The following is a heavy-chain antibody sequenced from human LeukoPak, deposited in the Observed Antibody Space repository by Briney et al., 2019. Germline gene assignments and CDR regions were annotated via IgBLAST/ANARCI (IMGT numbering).Heavy chain of an antibody. CDR3: ARGIRAGVWAFDI. CDR1: GFTVSNYD. CDR2: ISTAGDP. D-gene: IGHD3-10*01. V-gene: IGHV3-13*04. Sequence: GGSLRLSCAASGFTVSNYDLHWVRQGTGKGLEWVSGISTAGDPYYPGSVKGRLTISRENAKKSLYLQMNSLRDGDTAVYYCARGIRAGVWAFDIWGQGTMVTVAS. J-gene: IGHJ3*02.